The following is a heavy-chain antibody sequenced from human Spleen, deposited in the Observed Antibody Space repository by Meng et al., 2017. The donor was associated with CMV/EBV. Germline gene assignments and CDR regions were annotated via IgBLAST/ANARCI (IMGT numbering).Heavy chain of an antibody. D-gene: IGHD6-25*01. Sequence: LACALYCGSFSGYNWSWSRQPPGKGLEWIGEINHSGSTNYIPSLKSRVTISLDTSKNQFSLKLSSVTAAETALYYCARDWAAGGFDPWGQGTLVTVSS. CDR1: CGSFSGYN. J-gene: IGHJ5*02. CDR2: INHSGST. CDR3: ARDWAAGGFDP. V-gene: IGHV4-34*01.